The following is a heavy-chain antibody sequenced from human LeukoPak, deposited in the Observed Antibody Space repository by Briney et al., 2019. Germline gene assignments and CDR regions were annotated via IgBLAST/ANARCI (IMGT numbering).Heavy chain of an antibody. J-gene: IGHJ6*03. V-gene: IGHV4-34*01. CDR1: GGSFSGYY. CDR2: INHSGST. D-gene: IGHD1-7*01. CDR3: ARRRNWNYVGGYYYMDV. Sequence: KPSETLSLTCAVYGGSFSGYYWSWIRQPPGKWLEWIGEINHSGSTNYNPSLKSRVTISVDTSKNQFSLKLSSVTAADTAVYYCARRRNWNYVGGYYYMDVWGKGTTVTVSS.